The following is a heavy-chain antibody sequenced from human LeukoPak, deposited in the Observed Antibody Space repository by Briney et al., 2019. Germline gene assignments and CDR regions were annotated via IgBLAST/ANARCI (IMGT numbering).Heavy chain of an antibody. CDR3: ARDGRDGYNFDY. V-gene: IGHV1-46*01. Sequence: ASVKVSCKASGYTFTSYYMHWVRQAPGQGLEWMGIINPGGGSTSYAQKFQGRVTMTRDTSTNTVYMELSSLRSEDTAVYYCARDGRDGYNFDYWGQGTLVTVSS. CDR1: GYTFTSYY. D-gene: IGHD5-24*01. J-gene: IGHJ4*02. CDR2: INPGGGST.